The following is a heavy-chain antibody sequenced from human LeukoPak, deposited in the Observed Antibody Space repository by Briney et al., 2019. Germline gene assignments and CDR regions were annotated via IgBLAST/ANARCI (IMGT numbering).Heavy chain of an antibody. CDR3: ARGRYISSWSGDYFDY. D-gene: IGHD6-13*01. Sequence: ASVKVSCKASGYTFSTYYMRWVRQAPGQGLEWMGIINPSGGSTIYAQNFQGRVTMTRDTSTSTVYMELSSLRSDDTAVYYCARGRYISSWSGDYFDYWGQGTLVTVSS. J-gene: IGHJ4*02. CDR1: GYTFSTYY. V-gene: IGHV1-46*01. CDR2: INPSGGST.